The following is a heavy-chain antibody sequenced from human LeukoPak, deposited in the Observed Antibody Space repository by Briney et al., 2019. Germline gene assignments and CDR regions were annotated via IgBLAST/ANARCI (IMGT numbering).Heavy chain of an antibody. Sequence: SETLSLTCTVSGGSISSYYWSWIRQPPGKGLEWIGYIYYSGSTSYNPSLKSRVTISVDTSKNQFSLKLSSVTAADTAVYYCARDDWGLAFDIWGQGTMVTVSS. D-gene: IGHD3-16*01. J-gene: IGHJ3*02. CDR2: IYYSGST. CDR1: GGSISSYY. CDR3: ARDDWGLAFDI. V-gene: IGHV4-59*01.